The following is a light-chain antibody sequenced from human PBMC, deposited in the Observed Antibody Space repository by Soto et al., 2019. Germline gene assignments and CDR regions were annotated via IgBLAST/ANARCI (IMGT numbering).Light chain of an antibody. J-gene: IGLJ2*01. Sequence: QSALTQPPSASGSPGRSVTISCTGTSSDVGGYDYVSWFQQHPGKAPKLIIYEVTKRPSGVPDRFSASKSGNTASLTVSGLQAEDEADYYCSSYGGSNNVVFGGGTKLTVL. CDR3: SSYGGSNNVV. CDR1: SSDVGGYDY. V-gene: IGLV2-8*01. CDR2: EVT.